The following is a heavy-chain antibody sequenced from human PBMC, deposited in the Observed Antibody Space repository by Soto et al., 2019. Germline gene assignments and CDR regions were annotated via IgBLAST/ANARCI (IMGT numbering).Heavy chain of an antibody. CDR3: ARAGPVLRYFDWLSDY. J-gene: IGHJ4*02. V-gene: IGHV1-3*01. Sequence: ASVKVSCKASGYTFTSYAMHWVRQAPGQRLAWMGWINAGNGNTKYSQKFQGRVTITRDTSASTAYMELSSLRSEDTAVYYCARAGPVLRYFDWLSDYWGQGTLVTVSS. CDR2: INAGNGNT. D-gene: IGHD3-9*01. CDR1: GYTFTSYA.